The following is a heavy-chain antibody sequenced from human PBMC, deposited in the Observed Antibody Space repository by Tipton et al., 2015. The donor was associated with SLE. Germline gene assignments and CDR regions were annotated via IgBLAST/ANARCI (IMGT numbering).Heavy chain of an antibody. Sequence: GLVKPSQTLSLTCAISGDSVSSNSAAWDWIRQSPSRGLEWLGRTYYRSKWYNDYAVSVKSRITINPDTSKNQFSLQLNSVTPEDTAVYYCARAEVGSSWNGDAFDIWGQGTMVTVSS. J-gene: IGHJ3*02. V-gene: IGHV6-1*01. CDR2: TYYRSKWYN. D-gene: IGHD6-13*01. CDR3: ARAEVGSSWNGDAFDI. CDR1: GDSVSSNSAA.